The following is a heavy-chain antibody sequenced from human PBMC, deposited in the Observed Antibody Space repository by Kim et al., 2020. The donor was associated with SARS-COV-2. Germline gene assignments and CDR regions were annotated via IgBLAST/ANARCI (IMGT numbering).Heavy chain of an antibody. V-gene: IGHV3-11*04. D-gene: IGHD4-17*01. CDR2: ISSSGSTI. Sequence: GGSLRLSCAASGFTFSDYYMSWIRQAPGKGLEWVSYISSSGSTIYYADSVKGRFTISRDNAKNSLYLQMNSLRAEDTAVYYCARVWDLTTWYFDYWGQGTLVTVSS. CDR1: GFTFSDYY. CDR3: ARVWDLTTWYFDY. J-gene: IGHJ4*02.